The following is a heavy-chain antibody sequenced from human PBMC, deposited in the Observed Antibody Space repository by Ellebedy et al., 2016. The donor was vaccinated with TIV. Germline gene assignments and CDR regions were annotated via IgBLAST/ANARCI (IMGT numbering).Heavy chain of an antibody. CDR1: GYTFTAHY. D-gene: IGHD2-2*01. CDR3: ARVRRGSSGMDV. V-gene: IGHV1-2*02. Sequence: ASVKVSCTASGYTFTAHYIHWVRQAPGQGLEWMGWINPDSGGTNFAQNFQGRVSMTRDASINTAYMQLSRLQSDDTAVYYCARVRRGSSGMDVWGQGTTVTVSS. J-gene: IGHJ6*02. CDR2: INPDSGGT.